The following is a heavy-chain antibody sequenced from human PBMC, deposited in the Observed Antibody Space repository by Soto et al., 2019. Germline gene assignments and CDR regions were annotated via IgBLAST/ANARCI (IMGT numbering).Heavy chain of an antibody. J-gene: IGHJ4*02. Sequence: SGPTLVNPTQTLTLTCTFSGFSLSTSGVGVGWIRQPPGKALEWLALIYWNDDKRYSPSLKSRLTITKDTSKNQVVLTMTNMDPVDTATYYCARYTMVRRKHRYFDYWGQGTLVTVSS. D-gene: IGHD3-10*01. CDR2: IYWNDDK. CDR3: ARYTMVRRKHRYFDY. CDR1: GFSLSTSGVG. V-gene: IGHV2-5*01.